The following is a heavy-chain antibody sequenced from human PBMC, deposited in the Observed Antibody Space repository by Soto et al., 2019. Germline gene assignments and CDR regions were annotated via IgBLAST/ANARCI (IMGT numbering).Heavy chain of an antibody. CDR1: GGSISSSY. J-gene: IGHJ6*02. Sequence: KPSETLSLTCTVSGGSISSSYWSWIRQPPGKGLEWIGYIYYSGSTNYNPSLKSRVTISVDTSKNQFSLKLSSVTAADTAVYYCARGSQVDTAMGWHFYYYYYGMDVWGQGTTVTVSS. D-gene: IGHD5-18*01. CDR3: ARGSQVDTAMGWHFYYYYYGMDV. V-gene: IGHV4-59*01. CDR2: IYYSGST.